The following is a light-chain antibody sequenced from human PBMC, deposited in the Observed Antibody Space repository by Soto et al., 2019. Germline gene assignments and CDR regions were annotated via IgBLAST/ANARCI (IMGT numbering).Light chain of an antibody. Sequence: QSALTQPASVSGSPGQSSTISCTGTSSDVGNYNYVSWYQQYPGRVPKLLIYMVSNRASGVSNRFSGSKSGNTASLTISGLQAGDEADYFCTSPLPGSLYVFGTGTKVTVL. V-gene: IGLV2-14*01. CDR1: SSDVGNYNY. CDR2: MVS. CDR3: TSPLPGSLYV. J-gene: IGLJ1*01.